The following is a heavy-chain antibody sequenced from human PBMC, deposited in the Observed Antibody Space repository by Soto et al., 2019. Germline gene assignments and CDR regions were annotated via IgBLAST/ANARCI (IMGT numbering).Heavy chain of an antibody. D-gene: IGHD6-6*01. J-gene: IGHJ4*02. CDR2: MNPNSGNT. Sequence: ASVKVSCKASGYTFTSYDINWVRQATGQGLEWMGWMNPNSGNTGYAQKFQGRVTMTRNTSISTAYMELSSLRSEDTAVYYCARNSEYSRSTGFNYWGQGTLVTVSS. CDR3: ARNSEYSRSTGFNY. CDR1: GYTFTSYD. V-gene: IGHV1-8*01.